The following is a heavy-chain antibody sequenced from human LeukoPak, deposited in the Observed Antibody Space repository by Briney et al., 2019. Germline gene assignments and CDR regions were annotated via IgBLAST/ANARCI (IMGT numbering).Heavy chain of an antibody. D-gene: IGHD6-25*01. CDR1: GGTFSSYA. V-gene: IGHV1-69*05. CDR3: AADSSGNDAFDI. J-gene: IGHJ3*02. Sequence: SVKVSCKASGGTFSSYAISWVRQAPGQGLEWMGGIIPIFGTANYAQKFQDRVTITRDMSTSTAYMDLSSLRSEDTAVYYCAADSSGNDAFDIWGQGTMVTVSS. CDR2: IIPIFGTA.